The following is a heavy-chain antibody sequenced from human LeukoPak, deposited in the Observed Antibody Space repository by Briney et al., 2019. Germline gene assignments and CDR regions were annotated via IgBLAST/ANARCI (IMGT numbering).Heavy chain of an antibody. V-gene: IGHV4-59*01. CDR3: ARDRGLYYYDSSGYSIFDY. Sequence: SETLSLTCAVYGGSFSGYYWSWIRQPPGKGLEWIGYIYYSGSTNYNPSLKSRVTISVDTSKNQFSLKLSSVTAADTAVYYCARDRGLYYYDSSGYSIFDYWGQGTLVTVSS. CDR1: GGSFSGYY. CDR2: IYYSGST. J-gene: IGHJ4*02. D-gene: IGHD3-22*01.